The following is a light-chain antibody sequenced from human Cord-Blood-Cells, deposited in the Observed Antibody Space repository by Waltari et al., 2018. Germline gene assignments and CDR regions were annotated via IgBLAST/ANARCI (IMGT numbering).Light chain of an antibody. CDR2: LGS. CDR3: MQSLQTPLT. CDR1: QSLLHSNGYNY. J-gene: IGKJ4*01. V-gene: IGKV2-28*01. Sequence: DIVMTQSPLPLPVTPGETAPISCSSSQSLLHSNGYNYLDWYLQKPGQAPQLLIYLGSNRASGVPDRFSGSGSGTDFTLKISRVEAEDVGVYYCMQSLQTPLTFGGGTKVEIK.